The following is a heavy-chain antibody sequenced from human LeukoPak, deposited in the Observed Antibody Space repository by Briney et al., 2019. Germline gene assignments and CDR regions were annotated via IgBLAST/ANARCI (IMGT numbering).Heavy chain of an antibody. CDR2: ISYSGST. V-gene: IGHV4-59*01. CDR1: RGSISTYF. D-gene: IGHD3-16*02. Sequence: SETLSLTCTISRGSISTYFWSWIRQPPGKGLEWIGCISYSGSTNYNPSLKSRVTISVDTSKNQFSLKLTCVTAADTAMYYCARQITFGGVIVTNWYSDLWGRGTLVTVSS. J-gene: IGHJ2*01. CDR3: ARQITFGGVIVTNWYSDL.